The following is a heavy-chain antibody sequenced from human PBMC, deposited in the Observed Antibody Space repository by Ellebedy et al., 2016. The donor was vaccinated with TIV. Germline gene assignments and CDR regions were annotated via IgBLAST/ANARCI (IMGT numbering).Heavy chain of an antibody. Sequence: GESLKISCVASGFTFSNYWMHWVRQAPGKGLVWVSRINTDGTSTSYADSVKGRFTTSRDNAKNTVYLQMNSLRAEDKAVYYCVRDSAVVSYWGQGAQVTVSS. CDR3: VRDSAVVSY. D-gene: IGHD3-22*01. CDR1: GFTFSNYW. CDR2: INTDGTST. J-gene: IGHJ4*02. V-gene: IGHV3-74*01.